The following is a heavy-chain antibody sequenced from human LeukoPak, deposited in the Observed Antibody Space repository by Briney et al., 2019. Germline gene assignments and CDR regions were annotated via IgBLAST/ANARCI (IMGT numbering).Heavy chain of an antibody. Sequence: PGGSLRLSCAASGFTVSSNYMSWVRQAPGKGLEWVSVIYSGGSTYYADSVKGRFTISRDNSKNTLYLQMNSLRAEDTAVYYCARDSDGYNGFDYWGQGTLVTVSS. D-gene: IGHD5-24*01. CDR1: GFTVSSNY. V-gene: IGHV3-53*01. J-gene: IGHJ4*02. CDR3: ARDSDGYNGFDY. CDR2: IYSGGST.